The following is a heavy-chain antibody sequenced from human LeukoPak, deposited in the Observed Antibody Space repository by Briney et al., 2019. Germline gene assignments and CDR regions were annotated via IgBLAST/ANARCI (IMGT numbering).Heavy chain of an antibody. J-gene: IGHJ4*02. Sequence: GGSLRLSCAASGFTLSSYSMNWVRQAPGKGLECVSSISSSSSYIYYADSVKGRFTISRDNAKNSLYLQMNSLRAEDTAVYYCARDLRGQPYDYWGQGTLVTVSS. CDR1: GFTLSSYS. D-gene: IGHD3-16*01. V-gene: IGHV3-21*01. CDR3: ARDLRGQPYDY. CDR2: ISSSSSYI.